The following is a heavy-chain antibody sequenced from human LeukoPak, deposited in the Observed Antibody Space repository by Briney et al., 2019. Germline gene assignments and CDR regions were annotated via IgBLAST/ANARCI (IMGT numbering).Heavy chain of an antibody. V-gene: IGHV3-72*01. CDR2: TRNKANSYIT. D-gene: IGHD1-26*01. CDR1: GFTFSDHF. J-gene: IGHJ4*02. Sequence: PGRSLRLSCAASGFTFSDHFLDWVRQAPGEGLEWVGRTRNKANSYITEYAASVKGRFTISRDESKNSLYLQMSSLKADDTAMYYCASIRGTFGYWGQGTLVTVSS. CDR3: ASIRGTFGY.